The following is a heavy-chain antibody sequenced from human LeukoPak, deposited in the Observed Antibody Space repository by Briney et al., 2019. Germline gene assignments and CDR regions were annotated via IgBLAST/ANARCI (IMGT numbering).Heavy chain of an antibody. D-gene: IGHD1-26*01. CDR3: AADSGSGSYLSAFDI. J-gene: IGHJ3*02. V-gene: IGHV1-58*01. CDR2: IVVGSGNT. Sequence: GTSVKVSCKASGFTFTSSAVQWVRQARGQRLEWIGWIVVGSGNTNYAQKFQERVTITRDMSTSTAYMELSSLRSEDTAVYYCAADSGSGSYLSAFDIRGQGTMVTVSS. CDR1: GFTFTSSA.